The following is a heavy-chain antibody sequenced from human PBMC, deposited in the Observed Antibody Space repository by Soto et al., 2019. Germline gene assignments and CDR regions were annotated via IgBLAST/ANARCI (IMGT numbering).Heavy chain of an antibody. CDR1: GGSISSGDYY. V-gene: IGHV4-30-4*01. Sequence: SETLSLTCTVSGGSISSGDYYWSWIRQPPGKGLEWIGYIYYSGSTYYNPSLKSRVTISVDTSKNQFSLKLSSVTAADTAVYYCARGSVTMIVVGCCAFDIWGQGTMVTVS. D-gene: IGHD3-22*01. CDR2: IYYSGST. CDR3: ARGSVTMIVVGCCAFDI. J-gene: IGHJ3*02.